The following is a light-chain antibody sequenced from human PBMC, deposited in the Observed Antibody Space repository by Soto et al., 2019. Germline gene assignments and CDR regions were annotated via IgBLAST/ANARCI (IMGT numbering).Light chain of an antibody. CDR2: VAS. CDR1: QGISNY. CDR3: HKYNSAPFT. J-gene: IGKJ1*01. Sequence: DIQMTQSPSSLSASVGDRVTITCRASQGISNYLAWYQQQPGKVPKLLIYVASTLQSGVPYRFSGSGSGTDFTLTNSSLQPEDVATYYCHKYNSAPFTFGQGTKVEIK. V-gene: IGKV1-27*01.